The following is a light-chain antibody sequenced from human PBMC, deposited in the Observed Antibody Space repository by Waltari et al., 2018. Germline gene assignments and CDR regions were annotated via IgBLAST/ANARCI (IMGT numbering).Light chain of an antibody. CDR2: GNS. V-gene: IGLV1-40*01. CDR3: QSYDSSLSVV. J-gene: IGLJ2*01. Sequence: QSVLTQPPSVSGAPGQRVPLSCTGSSSNIGAGYAVHWYQQPPGTAPKLLIYGNSNRPSGVPDRFSGSKSGTSASLAITGLQAEYEADYYCQSYDSSLSVVFGGGTKLTVL. CDR1: SSNIGAGYA.